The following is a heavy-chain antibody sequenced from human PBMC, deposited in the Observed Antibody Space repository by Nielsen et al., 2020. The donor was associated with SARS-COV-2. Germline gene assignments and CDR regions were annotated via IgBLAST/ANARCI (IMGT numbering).Heavy chain of an antibody. CDR1: GFTFSSYS. D-gene: IGHD1-26*01. Sequence: GVLKISCAASGFTFSSYSMNWVRQAPGKGLEWVSSISSSSSYIYYADSVKGRFTISRDNAKNSLYLQMNSLRAEDTAVYYCARDPVGATISHYYYGMDVWGQGTTVTVSS. V-gene: IGHV3-21*01. J-gene: IGHJ6*02. CDR3: ARDPVGATISHYYYGMDV. CDR2: ISSSSSYI.